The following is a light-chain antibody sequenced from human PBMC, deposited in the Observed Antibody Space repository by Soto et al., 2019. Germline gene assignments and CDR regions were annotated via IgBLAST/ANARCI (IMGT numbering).Light chain of an antibody. V-gene: IGKV1-9*01. Sequence: IQLTQSPSSLSASVGDRVTITCRASQGISSYLAWYQQKPGKAPKLLIYAASTLQSGVPSRFSGSGSGTDFTLNISSLQPEDFATYYCQQLNSYPRGITFGQGTRLEIK. CDR2: AAS. CDR3: QQLNSYPRGIT. CDR1: QGISSY. J-gene: IGKJ5*01.